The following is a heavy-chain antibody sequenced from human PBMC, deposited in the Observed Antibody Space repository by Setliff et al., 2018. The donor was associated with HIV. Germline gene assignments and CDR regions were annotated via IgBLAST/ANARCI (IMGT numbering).Heavy chain of an antibody. CDR2: IRYDGNDK. J-gene: IGHJ6*03. CDR3: AKDSEAVAVKYYYMDV. D-gene: IGHD6-19*01. V-gene: IGHV3-30*02. CDR1: AFIFTTYG. Sequence: PGGSLRLSCEASAFIFTTYGMHWVRQAPGKGLEWIAFIRYDGNDKYYADSVQGRFTISRDTPSNTVYLQMNSLRAEDTALYYCAKDSEAVAVKYYYMDVWGRGTTVTVSS.